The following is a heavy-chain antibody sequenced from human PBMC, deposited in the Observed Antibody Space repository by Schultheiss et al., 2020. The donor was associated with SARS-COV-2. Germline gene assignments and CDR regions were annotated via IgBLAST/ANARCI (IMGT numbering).Heavy chain of an antibody. CDR2: ISYDGSNK. Sequence: GESLKISCAASGFTFSSYAMHWVRQAPGKGLEWVAVISYDGSNKYYADSVKGRFTISRDNSKNTLYLQMNSLRAEDTAVYYCARDHFLWGVSSSGYFDYWGQGTLVTVSS. D-gene: IGHD3-22*01. CDR3: ARDHFLWGVSSSGYFDY. V-gene: IGHV3-30*01. CDR1: GFTFSSYA. J-gene: IGHJ4*02.